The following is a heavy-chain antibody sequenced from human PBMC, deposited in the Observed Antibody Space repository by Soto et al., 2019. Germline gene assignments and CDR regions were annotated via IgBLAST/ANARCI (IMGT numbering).Heavy chain of an antibody. CDR3: ARQIYDSDTGPNFQYYFDS. J-gene: IGHJ4*02. CDR1: GYSFAGYW. V-gene: IGHV5-10-1*01. D-gene: IGHD3-16*01. CDR2: IDPSDSQT. Sequence: PGESLKISSKGSGYSFAGYWITWVRQKPGKGLEWMGRIDPSDSQTYYSPSFRGHVTISFTKSITTVFLQWSSLRASDTAMYYCARQIYDSDTGPNFQYYFDSWGQGTPVTVSS.